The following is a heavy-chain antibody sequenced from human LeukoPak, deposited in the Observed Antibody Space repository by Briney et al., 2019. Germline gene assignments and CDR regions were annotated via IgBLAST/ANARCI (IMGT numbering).Heavy chain of an antibody. CDR3: ARESGYGGNPLDY. CDR1: GFTFSSYA. Sequence: PGRSLRLSCAASGFTFSSYAMHWVRQAPGKGLEWVAVISYDGSNKYYADSVKGRFTISRDNSKNTLYLQMNSLRAEDTAVYYCARESGYGGNPLDYWGQGTLVTVSS. CDR2: ISYDGSNK. J-gene: IGHJ4*02. V-gene: IGHV3-30*04. D-gene: IGHD4-23*01.